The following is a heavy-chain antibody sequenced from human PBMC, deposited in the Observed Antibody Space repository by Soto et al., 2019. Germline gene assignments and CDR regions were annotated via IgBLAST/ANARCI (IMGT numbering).Heavy chain of an antibody. J-gene: IGHJ6*02. CDR2: IYHSGST. CDR3: ARVPQPYYYYGMDV. CDR1: GGSISSSNW. Sequence: QVQLQESGPGLVKPSGTLSLTCAVSGGSISSSNWWSWVRQPPGKGLEWIGAIYHSGSTNYNPSLKSRVTISVDKSKNQFSLKMSSVPAADTAVYYCARVPQPYYYYGMDVWGQGTTVTVSS. D-gene: IGHD2-2*01. V-gene: IGHV4-4*02.